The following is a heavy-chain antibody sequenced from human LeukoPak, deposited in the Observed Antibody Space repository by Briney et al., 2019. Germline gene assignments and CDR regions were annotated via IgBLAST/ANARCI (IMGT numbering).Heavy chain of an antibody. V-gene: IGHV3-73*01. CDR2: IKTKTNSYAT. Sequence: PGGSLRLSCAASGFTFSGSALHWVRQASGKGLEWVGRIKTKTNSYATAYAASVKGRFTISRDDAKNTAYLQMNSLKSEDTAVYYCTIEYSSSWYLDYWGQGTLVTVSS. CDR1: GFTFSGSA. CDR3: TIEYSSSWYLDY. D-gene: IGHD6-13*01. J-gene: IGHJ4*02.